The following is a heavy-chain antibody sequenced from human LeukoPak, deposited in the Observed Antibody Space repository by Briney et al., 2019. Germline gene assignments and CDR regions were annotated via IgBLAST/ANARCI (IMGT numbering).Heavy chain of an antibody. D-gene: IGHD3-10*01. CDR1: GFNFSPYS. CDR3: AKDPETRSYYNAYYFDY. CDR2: IVGSSTAI. V-gene: IGHV3-48*01. Sequence: GGSLRLSCVASGFNFSPYSMNWVRQAPGKGLEWVSYIVGSSTAIHYADSVKGRFTIFRDNAKNSVYLQMNSLRGEDTAVYYCAKDPETRSYYNAYYFDYWGQGTLVTVSS. J-gene: IGHJ4*02.